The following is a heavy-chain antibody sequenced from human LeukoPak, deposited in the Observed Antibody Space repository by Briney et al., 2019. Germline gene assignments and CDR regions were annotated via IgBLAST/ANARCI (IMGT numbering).Heavy chain of an antibody. D-gene: IGHD3-3*01. CDR1: GGSISSGSYY. J-gene: IGHJ5*02. CDR2: IYTSGST. CDR3: ARDKDRITIFGVVFWFDP. V-gene: IGHV4-61*02. Sequence: SQTLSLTCTVSGGSISSGSYYWRWIRQPAGKGLEWIGRIYTSGSTNYNPSLKSRVTISVDTSKNQFSLKLSSVTAADTAVYYCARDKDRITIFGVVFWFDPWGQGTLVTVSS.